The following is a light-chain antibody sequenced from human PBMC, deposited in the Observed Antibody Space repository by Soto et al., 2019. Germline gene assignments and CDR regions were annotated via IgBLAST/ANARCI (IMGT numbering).Light chain of an antibody. J-gene: IGKJ1*01. CDR1: QSVSGSY. V-gene: IGKV3-20*01. CDR2: GAS. Sequence: EIVLTQSPGTLSLSPGERATLSCRASQSVSGSYLAWYQQKPGQAPRLLIYGASSRATGIPDRFSGSGSGTDFTLTISRPEPEDFAVYYCQQYGSSRTFGQGTKVDIK. CDR3: QQYGSSRT.